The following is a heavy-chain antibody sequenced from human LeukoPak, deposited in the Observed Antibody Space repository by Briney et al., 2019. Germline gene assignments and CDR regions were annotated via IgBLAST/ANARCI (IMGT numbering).Heavy chain of an antibody. V-gene: IGHV3-15*01. CDR1: GFTFSNAW. J-gene: IGHJ6*03. D-gene: IGHD3-22*01. CDR2: IKSKTDGGTT. Sequence: GGSLRLSCAASGFTFSNAWMSWVRQAPGKGLEWVGRIKSKTDGGTTDYAAPVKGRFTISRDDSKNTLYLQMNSLKTEDTAVYYCAKDGGGYYPSYYYYMDVWGKGTTVTVSS. CDR3: AKDGGGYYPSYYYYMDV.